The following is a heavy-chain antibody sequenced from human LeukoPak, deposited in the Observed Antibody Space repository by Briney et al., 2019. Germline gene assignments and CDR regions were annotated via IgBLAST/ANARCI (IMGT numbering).Heavy chain of an antibody. V-gene: IGHV4-39*01. J-gene: IGHJ4*02. CDR2: IYYSGTT. CDR1: GGSISGSGYY. CDR3: ATGPPLGPGF. D-gene: IGHD7-27*01. Sequence: SETLSLTCTVSGGSISGSGYYWAWLRQPPEKGLEWIGSIYYSGTTYFNPSLKSRITISIDTSKNQFSLKLTSVTAADTAVYYCATGPPLGPGFWGQGTPVTVSS.